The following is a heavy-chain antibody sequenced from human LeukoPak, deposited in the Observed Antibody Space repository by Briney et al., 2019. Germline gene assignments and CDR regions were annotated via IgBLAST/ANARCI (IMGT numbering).Heavy chain of an antibody. CDR2: FDPEDGET. Sequence: ASVKVSCKVSGYTLTELSMHWVRQAPGKGLEWMGGFDPEDGETIYAQKFQGRVTMTEDTSTDTAYMELSSLRSEDTAVYYRATGTSLGPRRNYYDSSGYTYWGQGTLVTVSS. V-gene: IGHV1-24*01. CDR1: GYTLTELS. J-gene: IGHJ4*02. D-gene: IGHD3-22*01. CDR3: ATGTSLGPRRNYYDSSGYTY.